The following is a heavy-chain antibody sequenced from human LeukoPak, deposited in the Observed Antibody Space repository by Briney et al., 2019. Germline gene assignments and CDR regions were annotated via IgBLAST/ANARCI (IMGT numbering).Heavy chain of an antibody. CDR2: INPNSGGT. Sequence: GASVKVSCKASGYTFTGYYMHWVRQAPGQGLEWMGRINPNSGGTNYAQKFQGRVTMTRDTSISTAYMELSRLRSDDTAVYHCARDHYDRPLYYWGQGTLVTVSS. V-gene: IGHV1-2*06. CDR1: GYTFTGYY. D-gene: IGHD3-22*01. CDR3: ARDHYDRPLYY. J-gene: IGHJ4*02.